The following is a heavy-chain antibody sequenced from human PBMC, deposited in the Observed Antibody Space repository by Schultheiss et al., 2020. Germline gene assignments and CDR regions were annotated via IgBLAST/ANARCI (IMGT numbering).Heavy chain of an antibody. D-gene: IGHD3-3*01. J-gene: IGHJ6*02. CDR1: GGTFSSYA. Sequence: SVKVSCKASGGTFSSYAISWVRQAPGQGLEWMGGIIPIFGTANYAQKFQGRVTITADESTRTAYMELSSLRSEDTAVYYCARDYDFWSGGYYYGMDVWGQGTTVTVSS. CDR3: ARDYDFWSGGYYYGMDV. V-gene: IGHV1-69*13. CDR2: IIPIFGTA.